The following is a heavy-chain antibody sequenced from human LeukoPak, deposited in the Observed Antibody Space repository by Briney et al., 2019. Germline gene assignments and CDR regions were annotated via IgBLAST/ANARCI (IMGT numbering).Heavy chain of an antibody. V-gene: IGHV1-2*02. D-gene: IGHD6-19*01. Sequence: ASVKVSCKASGYTFTGTYMHWVRQAPGQGLEWMGWINPNSADTNYAQKLQGRVTMTTDPSTSTAYMELRSLRSDDPAVYYCARDPYSSGYLGAVYYYYGMDVWGQGTTVTVSS. CDR2: INPNSADT. CDR1: GYTFTGTY. J-gene: IGHJ6*02. CDR3: ARDPYSSGYLGAVYYYYGMDV.